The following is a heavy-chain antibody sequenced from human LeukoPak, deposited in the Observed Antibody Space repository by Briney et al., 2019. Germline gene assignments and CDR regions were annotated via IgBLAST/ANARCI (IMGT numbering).Heavy chain of an antibody. CDR3: ARITGLAAAADY. J-gene: IGHJ4*02. D-gene: IGHD6-13*01. Sequence: GGSLRLSCAASGFTFSTYWMSWVRQGPGKGLEWVANIKHDGSEKYYVDSVKGRFTISRDNAKNSLYLEMNSLRAEDTAVYYCARITGLAAAADYWGQGTLVTVSS. CDR1: GFTFSTYW. CDR2: IKHDGSEK. V-gene: IGHV3-7*04.